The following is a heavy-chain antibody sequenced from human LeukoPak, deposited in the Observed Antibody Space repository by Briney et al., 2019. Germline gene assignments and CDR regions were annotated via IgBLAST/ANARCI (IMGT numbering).Heavy chain of an antibody. CDR1: GFTFSDYY. V-gene: IGHV3-11*06. CDR3: ARELSDYVPNWFDP. Sequence: GGSLRLSCAASGFTFSDYYMSWIRQVPGKGLEWVSYISSSSSYTNYADSVKGRFTIPRDNAKNSLYLQMNSLRAEDTAVYYCARELSDYVPNWFDPRGPGTLGTVSS. J-gene: IGHJ5*02. D-gene: IGHD5-12*01. CDR2: ISSSSSYT.